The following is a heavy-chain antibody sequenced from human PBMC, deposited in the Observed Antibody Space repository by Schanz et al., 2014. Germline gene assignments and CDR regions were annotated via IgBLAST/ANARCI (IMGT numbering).Heavy chain of an antibody. CDR1: GYTFRNYW. CDR3: ARLKSYYSDIFYYDS. Sequence: DLEQSGPELKKPGESLKISCKGSGYTFRNYWIAWVRQTPGKGLEWMGRIDPSDSFTFYGPSLQGHVTLSADKTIDTAYLQWSSLKTSDTAIYFCARLKSYYSDIFYYDSWGQGTLVTDSS. V-gene: IGHV5-10-1*01. CDR2: IDPSDSFT. J-gene: IGHJ4*02. D-gene: IGHD4-17*01.